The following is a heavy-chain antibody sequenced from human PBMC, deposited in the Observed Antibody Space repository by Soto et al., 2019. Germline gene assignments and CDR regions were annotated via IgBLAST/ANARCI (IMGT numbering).Heavy chain of an antibody. D-gene: IGHD1-1*01. CDR1: GGSISSGGYY. Sequence: SETLSLTCTVSGGSISSGGYYWSWIRQHPGKGLEWIGYIYYSGSTYYNPSLKSRVTISVDTSKNQFSLKLSSVTAADTAVYYCARALSNLERNWFDPWGKGTLVTVSS. CDR3: ARALSNLERNWFDP. CDR2: IYYSGST. J-gene: IGHJ5*02. V-gene: IGHV4-31*03.